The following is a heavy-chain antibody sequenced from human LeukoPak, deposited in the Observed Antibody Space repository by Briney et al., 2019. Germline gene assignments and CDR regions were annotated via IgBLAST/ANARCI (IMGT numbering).Heavy chain of an antibody. D-gene: IGHD3-16*01. V-gene: IGHV1-2*07. Sequence: ASVKVSCKTSGYTFIGHYIHWVRQAPGQGLEWMGWVDPKNGGANYAPRFRGRVTMTRDRSTSTVYMELTRLTSDDTAVYYCARASFWESPVNWFDPWGQGTLVTVSS. CDR2: VDPKNGGA. J-gene: IGHJ5*02. CDR1: GYTFIGHY. CDR3: ARASFWESPVNWFDP.